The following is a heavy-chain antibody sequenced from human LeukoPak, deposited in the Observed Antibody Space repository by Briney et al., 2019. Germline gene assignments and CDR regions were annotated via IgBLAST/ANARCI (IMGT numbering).Heavy chain of an antibody. CDR2: IQNDGSNE. J-gene: IGHJ6*03. Sequence: GGSLRLSCAASGFTFSSYGMHWVRQAPGKGLEWVAYIQNDGSNEQYADSVKGRFTISRDNAKNTLYLQMNSLKTEDTAVYYCTTEPHYYGSARPGNYYYMDVWGKGTTVTISS. V-gene: IGHV3-30*02. CDR1: GFTFSSYG. D-gene: IGHD3-10*01. CDR3: TTEPHYYGSARPGNYYYMDV.